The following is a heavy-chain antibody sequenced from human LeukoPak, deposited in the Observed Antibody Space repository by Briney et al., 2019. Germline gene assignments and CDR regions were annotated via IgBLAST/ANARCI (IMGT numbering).Heavy chain of an antibody. J-gene: IGHJ4*02. CDR3: AKGQPNYYDSSGYLPPFDY. CDR1: GFTFSSYG. Sequence: PGGSLRLSCAASGFTFSSYGMHWVRQAPGKGLEWVAVISYDGSNKYYADSVKGRFTVSRDNSKNTLYLQMNSLRAEDTAVYYCAKGQPNYYDSSGYLPPFDYWGQGTLVTVSS. V-gene: IGHV3-30*18. CDR2: ISYDGSNK. D-gene: IGHD3-22*01.